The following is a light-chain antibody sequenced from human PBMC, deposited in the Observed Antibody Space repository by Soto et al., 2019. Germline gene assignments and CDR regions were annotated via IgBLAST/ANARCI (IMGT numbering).Light chain of an antibody. J-gene: IGKJ1*01. V-gene: IGKV1-6*01. CDR1: QGIRND. Sequence: AIQMTQSASSLSASVGDRVTIACRASQGIRNDLGWYQQKPEKAPKLLIYAASSLGSGVPSRFSGSGSGTLFTLTISSLQPEDFATYYCLQDHSYPWTFGQGTKVDIK. CDR3: LQDHSYPWT. CDR2: AAS.